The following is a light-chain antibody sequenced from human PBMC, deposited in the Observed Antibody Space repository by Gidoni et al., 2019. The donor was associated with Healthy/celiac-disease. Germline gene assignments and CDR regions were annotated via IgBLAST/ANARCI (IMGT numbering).Light chain of an antibody. CDR2: AAS. CDR1: QGISSY. V-gene: IGKV1-8*01. Sequence: AIRMTQYPSSFAASTGDRVTITCRASQGISSYLAWYQQKPGKAPKLLIYAASTLQSGVPSRFSGSGSGTAFTLTISCLQSEDFATYYCQQYYRYLLVPLTFGGGTKVEIK. CDR3: QQYYRYLLVPLT. J-gene: IGKJ4*01.